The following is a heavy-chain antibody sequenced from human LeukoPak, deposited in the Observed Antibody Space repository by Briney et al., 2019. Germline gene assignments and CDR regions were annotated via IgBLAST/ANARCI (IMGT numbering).Heavy chain of an antibody. CDR3: ARDFWSGYYPYYYYMDV. Sequence: SETLSLTCTVSGYSISSGYYWGWIRQPPGKGLEWIGSIYHSGSTYYNPSLKSRVTISVDTSKNQFSLKLSSVTAADTAVYYCARDFWSGYYPYYYYMDVWGKGTTVTVSS. CDR2: IYHSGST. J-gene: IGHJ6*03. CDR1: GYSISSGYY. D-gene: IGHD3-3*01. V-gene: IGHV4-38-2*02.